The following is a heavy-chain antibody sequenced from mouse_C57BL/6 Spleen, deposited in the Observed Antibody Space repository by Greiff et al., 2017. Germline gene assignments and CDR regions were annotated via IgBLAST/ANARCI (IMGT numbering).Heavy chain of an antibody. Sequence: QVQLQQSGAELARPGASVKLSCKASGYTFTSYGISWVKQRTGQGLEWIGEIYPRSGNPYYNEKFKGKATLTADKSSRTAYMELRSLTSEDSAVYFCARFGTTVVANYAMDYWGQGTSVTVSA. D-gene: IGHD1-1*01. CDR3: ARFGTTVVANYAMDY. CDR1: GYTFTSYG. CDR2: IYPRSGNP. J-gene: IGHJ4*01. V-gene: IGHV1-81*01.